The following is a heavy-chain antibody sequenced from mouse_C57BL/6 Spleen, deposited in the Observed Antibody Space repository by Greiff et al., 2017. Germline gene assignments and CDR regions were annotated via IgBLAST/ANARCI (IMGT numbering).Heavy chain of an antibody. J-gene: IGHJ2*01. CDR2: IDPSDCFT. Sequence: VQLQQPGAELVMPGASVKLSCKASGYTFTSYWMPWVKQRPGQGLEWIGEIDPSDCFTNYNQKFKGKSTLTVDKSSSTAYMKLSSLTSEDAAVYYCARRGSNFAFDYWGQGTTLTVSS. CDR3: ARRGSNFAFDY. CDR1: GYTFTSYW. D-gene: IGHD2-5*01. V-gene: IGHV1-69*01.